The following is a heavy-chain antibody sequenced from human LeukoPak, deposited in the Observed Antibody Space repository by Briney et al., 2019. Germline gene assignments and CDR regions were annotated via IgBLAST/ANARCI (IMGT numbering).Heavy chain of an antibody. D-gene: IGHD1-26*01. CDR1: GFTFSSYA. V-gene: IGHV3-30*04. J-gene: IGHJ4*02. Sequence: GGSLRLSCAASGFTFSSYAMHWVRQAPGKGLEWVAVISYDGSNKYYADSVKGRFTISRDNSKNTLYLQMNSLRAEDTAVYYCARGRYSGSYYSLFDYWGQGTLVTVSS. CDR2: ISYDGSNK. CDR3: ARGRYSGSYYSLFDY.